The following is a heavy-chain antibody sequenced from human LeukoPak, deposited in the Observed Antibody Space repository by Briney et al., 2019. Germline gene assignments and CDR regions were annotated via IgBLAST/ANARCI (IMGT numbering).Heavy chain of an antibody. V-gene: IGHV1-18*01. CDR3: ARDLNYFDSLYL. CDR2: ISVYNGNT. J-gene: IGHJ5*02. Sequence: ASVKVSCKASGGTFSSYAINWVRQAPGQGLEWMGWISVYNGNTNYAQKFQDRVTMTTDTSSSTAYMELRSLRSDDTAVYYCARDLNYFDSLYLWGQGTLVTVSS. D-gene: IGHD3-22*01. CDR1: GGTFSSYA.